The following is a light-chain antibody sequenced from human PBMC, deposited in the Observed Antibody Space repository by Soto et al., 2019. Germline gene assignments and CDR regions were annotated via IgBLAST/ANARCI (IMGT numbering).Light chain of an antibody. V-gene: IGKV1-39*01. CDR2: AAS. CDR1: QTIYRF. Sequence: DIQMTQSPSSLSASVGDRVTITCLASQTIYRFLNWYQQKPGKAPKLLIYAASSLQSGVPSRFSGSGSGTDFTVTISSLQPEDFATYYCQQSYSTPYTFGQGTKLEIK. J-gene: IGKJ2*01. CDR3: QQSYSTPYT.